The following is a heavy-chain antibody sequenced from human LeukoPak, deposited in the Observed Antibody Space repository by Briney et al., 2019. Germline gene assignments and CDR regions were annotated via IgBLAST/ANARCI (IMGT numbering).Heavy chain of an antibody. V-gene: IGHV3-7*01. CDR1: GFTFGNYW. CDR2: INQGTSEK. D-gene: IGHD1-26*01. J-gene: IGHJ4*02. CDR3: ARLVGGSYSFEY. Sequence: GGSLRLSCAASGFTFGNYWMSWVRRAPGKGLEWVANINQGTSEKNYADSMKGRFTISRDNAKNSLYLQMNSLRAEDTAVYYCARLVGGSYSFEYWGQGTLVTVSS.